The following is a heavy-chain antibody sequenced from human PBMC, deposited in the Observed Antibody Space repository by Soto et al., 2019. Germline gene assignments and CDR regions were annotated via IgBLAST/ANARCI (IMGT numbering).Heavy chain of an antibody. D-gene: IGHD2-2*01. CDR3: ARGASGHCSSTSCQNPVFDY. CDR2: INTYKGDT. V-gene: IGHV1-18*04. Sequence: ASVKVSCKASGYTFRNYAITWVRQAPGQGLEWMGWINTYKGDTNYAHKFQGRVTMTKDTSTSTAYTELRSLRSDDTAVYYCARGASGHCSSTSCQNPVFDYLVQRTMVTVSS. CDR1: GYTFRNYA. J-gene: IGHJ4*02.